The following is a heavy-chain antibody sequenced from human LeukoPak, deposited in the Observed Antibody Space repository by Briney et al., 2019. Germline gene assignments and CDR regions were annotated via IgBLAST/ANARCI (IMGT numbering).Heavy chain of an antibody. CDR2: VHHSGIN. CDR3: ARPKAGYSSTDAFDI. D-gene: IGHD6-19*01. CDR1: GGSFSGFY. Sequence: SETLSLTCAVYGGSFSGFYWNWIRQPPGKGLEWIGEVHHSGINTYNPSLKSRVTLSVDMSKNQFSLKLSSVTAADTAVYYCARPKAGYSSTDAFDIWGQGTMVTVSS. J-gene: IGHJ3*02. V-gene: IGHV4-34*01.